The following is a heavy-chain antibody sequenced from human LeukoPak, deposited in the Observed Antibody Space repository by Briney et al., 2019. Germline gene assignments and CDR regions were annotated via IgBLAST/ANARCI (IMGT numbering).Heavy chain of an antibody. J-gene: IGHJ6*03. CDR2: IYYSGST. D-gene: IGHD6-13*01. CDR1: GGSISSYY. Sequence: SETLSLTCTVSGGSISSYYWSWIRQPPGKGLEWIGYIYYSGSTNYNPSLKSRVTISVDTSKNQFSLKLSSVTAADTAVYYCARVIIAAAGTFNYYYMDVRGKGTTVTVSS. CDR3: ARVIIAAAGTFNYYYMDV. V-gene: IGHV4-59*01.